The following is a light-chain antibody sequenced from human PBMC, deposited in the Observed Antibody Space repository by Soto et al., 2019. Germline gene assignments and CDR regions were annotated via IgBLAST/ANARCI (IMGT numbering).Light chain of an antibody. Sequence: QSALTRPPSASGSPGQSVTISCTGTSSDIGGYNYVSWYQQHPGKAPKLIIYEVSKRPSGVPDRFSGSKSGNTASLTVSGLQAEDEADYYCTSYAGSNNLVFAGGTK. J-gene: IGLJ3*02. CDR1: SSDIGGYNY. CDR2: EVS. V-gene: IGLV2-8*01. CDR3: TSYAGSNNLV.